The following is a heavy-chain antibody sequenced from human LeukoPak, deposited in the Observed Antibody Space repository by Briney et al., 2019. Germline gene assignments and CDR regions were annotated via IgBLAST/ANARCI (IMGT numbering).Heavy chain of an antibody. V-gene: IGHV1-46*01. Sequence: ASVKVSCKASGYTFTSYYMHWVRQAPGQGLEWMGIINPSGGSTSYAQKFQGRVTMTRDTSTSTVYIELSSLRSEDTAVYYCARAPGGRYCGGDCYYFDYWGQGTLVTVSS. CDR1: GYTFTSYY. J-gene: IGHJ4*02. D-gene: IGHD2-21*02. CDR3: ARAPGGRYCGGDCYYFDY. CDR2: INPSGGST.